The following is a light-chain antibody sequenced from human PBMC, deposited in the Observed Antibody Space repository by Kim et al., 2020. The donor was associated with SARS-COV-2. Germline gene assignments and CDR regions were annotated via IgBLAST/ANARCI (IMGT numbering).Light chain of an antibody. V-gene: IGLV2-8*01. J-gene: IGLJ3*02. CDR1: SSDVGGYNY. Sequence: GQSVTISCTGTSSDVGGYNYVSWYQQPPGKAPKLMIYEVSKRPSGVPDRLSGSKSGNTASLTVSGLQAEDEADYYCSSYAGSNNWVFGGGTQLTVL. CDR2: EVS. CDR3: SSYAGSNNWV.